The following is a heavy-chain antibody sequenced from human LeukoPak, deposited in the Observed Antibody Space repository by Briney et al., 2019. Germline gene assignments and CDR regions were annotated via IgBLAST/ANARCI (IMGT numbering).Heavy chain of an antibody. Sequence: ASVKVSCKASGYTFTSYGISWVRQAPGQGLEWMGWISAYNGNTNYAQKLQGRVTMTTDTSTSTACMELRSLRSDDTAVYYCARDLLRLGELSFDYWGQGTLVTVSS. D-gene: IGHD3-16*02. CDR1: GYTFTSYG. CDR2: ISAYNGNT. CDR3: ARDLLRLGELSFDY. V-gene: IGHV1-18*01. J-gene: IGHJ4*02.